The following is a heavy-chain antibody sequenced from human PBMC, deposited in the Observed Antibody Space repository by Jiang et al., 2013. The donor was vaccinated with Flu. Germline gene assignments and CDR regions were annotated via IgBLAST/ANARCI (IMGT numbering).Heavy chain of an antibody. CDR1: GGSISSYY. D-gene: IGHD2-2*01. V-gene: IGHV4-59*01. Sequence: LLKPSETLSLTCTVSGGSISSYYWSWIRQPPGKGLEWIGYIYYSGSTNYNPSLKSRVTISVDTSKNQFSLKLSSVTAADTAVYYCARALGYCSSTSCYAGIYYYYGMDVWGKGTTVTVSS. CDR2: IYYSGST. J-gene: IGHJ6*04. CDR3: ARALGYCSSTSCYAGIYYYYGMDV.